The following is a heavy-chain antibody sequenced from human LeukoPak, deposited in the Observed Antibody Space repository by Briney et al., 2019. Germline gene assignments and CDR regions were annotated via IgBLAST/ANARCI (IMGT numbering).Heavy chain of an antibody. Sequence: GASLKISCKGSGSRFTSYWIGWVRPLPGKGLEWMGIIYPGDSDTRYSPSFQGQVTMSADKSINTAYLQWSSRKASDTAMYYCARRAPLSGESFDYWGQGTLVTVSS. D-gene: IGHD4-17*01. CDR2: IYPGDSDT. J-gene: IGHJ4*02. CDR3: ARRAPLSGESFDY. V-gene: IGHV5-51*01. CDR1: GSRFTSYW.